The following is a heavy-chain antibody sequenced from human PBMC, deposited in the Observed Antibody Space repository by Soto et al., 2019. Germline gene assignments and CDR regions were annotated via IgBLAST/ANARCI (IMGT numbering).Heavy chain of an antibody. V-gene: IGHV1-69*05. Sequence: VASVKVSCKASGGTFSSYAISWVRQAPGQGLEWMGGIIPIFGTANYAQKFQGRVTMTTDESTSTAYMELSSLRSEDTAVYYCARVGGGLLWFGELLSIGYYYYMDVWGKGTTVTVSS. CDR3: ARVGGGLLWFGELLSIGYYYYMDV. D-gene: IGHD3-10*01. CDR1: GGTFSSYA. J-gene: IGHJ6*03. CDR2: IIPIFGTA.